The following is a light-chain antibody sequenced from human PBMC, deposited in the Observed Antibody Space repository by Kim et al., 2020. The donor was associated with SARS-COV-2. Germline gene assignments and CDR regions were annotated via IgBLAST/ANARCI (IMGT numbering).Light chain of an antibody. CDR1: QDISNS. CDR2: SAS. V-gene: IGKV1-9*01. CDR3: QQLKSFPWT. Sequence: DIQLTQSPSFLSASVGDRVTITCRASQDISNSLAWCQQKPGKAPNLLIYSASTLQSGVPSRFSGSGSGTEFTLTIGSLQPEDFATYYCQQLKSFPWTFGQGTKVDIK. J-gene: IGKJ1*01.